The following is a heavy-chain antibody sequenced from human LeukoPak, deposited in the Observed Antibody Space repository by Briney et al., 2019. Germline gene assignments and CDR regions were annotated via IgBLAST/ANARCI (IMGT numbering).Heavy chain of an antibody. CDR1: GYSFSSCS. J-gene: IGHJ5*02. CDR2: ISGYNGNT. D-gene: IGHD1-7*01. V-gene: IGHV1-18*01. Sequence: ASVKVSCKASGYSFSSCSMSWVRQAPGRGLEWMGWISGYNGNTNYAQKFQGRVTLTTDTSTSTAYMELRSLRFDDTAIYYCARGLNWNYDLGWVAPWGQGTLVAVSS. CDR3: ARGLNWNYDLGWVAP.